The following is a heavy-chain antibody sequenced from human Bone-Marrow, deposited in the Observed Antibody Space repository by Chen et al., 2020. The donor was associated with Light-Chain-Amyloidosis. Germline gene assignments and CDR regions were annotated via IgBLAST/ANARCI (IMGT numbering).Heavy chain of an antibody. CDR2: LSYDGNSK. J-gene: IGHJ4*02. D-gene: IGHD6-6*01. Sequence: QVQLVEFGGGVVQPGRSLRLSCAASGFTFSNYGMHWVRQTPGNGLEWVAVLSYDGNSKYYADSVKGRFTISRDSSKNTLYLQMNSLRAEDTAVYYCARVPFERGGPARPPGDSWGQGTLVTVSS. CDR1: GFTFSNYG. V-gene: IGHV3-30-3*01. CDR3: ARVPFERGGPARPPGDS.